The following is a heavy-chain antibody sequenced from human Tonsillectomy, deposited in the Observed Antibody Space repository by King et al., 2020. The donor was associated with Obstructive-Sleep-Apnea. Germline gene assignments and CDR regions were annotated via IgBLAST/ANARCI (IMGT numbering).Heavy chain of an antibody. V-gene: IGHV1-46*01. CDR3: AREERNYDFWSDLDY. CDR1: GYTFTSYY. D-gene: IGHD3-3*01. CDR2: INPSGGST. Sequence: VQLVQSGAEVKKPGASVKVSCQASGYTFTSYYMHWVRQAPGQGLEWMGIINPSGGSTSYAQKFQGRVTMTRDTSTSTVYMELSSLRSEDTAVYYCAREERNYDFWSDLDYWGQGTLVTVSS. J-gene: IGHJ4*02.